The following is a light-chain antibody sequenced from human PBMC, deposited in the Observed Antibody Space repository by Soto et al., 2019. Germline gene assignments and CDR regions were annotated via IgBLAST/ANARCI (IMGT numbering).Light chain of an antibody. V-gene: IGKV1-33*01. Sequence: DIQMTQSPSSLSASVGDRVIITCQASQDISRYLNWYQQKPGKAPTLVIYDASNLETGVPSRFSGSGSATDFTFTISSLQPADISTYYCQQYDNLPFTFGPGTKVDIK. J-gene: IGKJ3*01. CDR1: QDISRY. CDR2: DAS. CDR3: QQYDNLPFT.